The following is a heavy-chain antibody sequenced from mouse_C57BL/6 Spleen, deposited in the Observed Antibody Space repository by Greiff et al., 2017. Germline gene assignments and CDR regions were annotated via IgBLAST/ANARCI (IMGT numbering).Heavy chain of an antibody. D-gene: IGHD2-3*01. J-gene: IGHJ3*01. V-gene: IGHV1-85*01. CDR2: IYPRDGST. CDR3: ARGGVYDGYYGFAY. Sequence: GQGLEWIGWIYPRDGSTKYNEKFKGKATLTVDTSSSTAYMELHSLTSEDSAVYFCARGGVYDGYYGFAYWGQGTLVTVSA.